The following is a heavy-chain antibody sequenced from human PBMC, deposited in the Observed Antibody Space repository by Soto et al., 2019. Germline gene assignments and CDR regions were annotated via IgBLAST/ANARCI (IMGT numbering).Heavy chain of an antibody. D-gene: IGHD1-20*01. J-gene: IGHJ5*02. CDR1: GYSFSDYD. CDR2: MNPNSGNT. Sequence: QVQLVQSGAEVKKPGASVKVSCKASGYSFSDYDINWVRQATGQGPEWMGWMNPNSGNTGYAQKFQGRVTMTRNTSINTDYMELSSLGSEDTAVYYCARANRYNWNDEGWFDPWGQGTLVTVSS. CDR3: ARANRYNWNDEGWFDP. V-gene: IGHV1-8*01.